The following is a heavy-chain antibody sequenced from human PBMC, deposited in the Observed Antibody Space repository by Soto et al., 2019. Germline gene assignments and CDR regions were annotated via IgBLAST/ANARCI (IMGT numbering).Heavy chain of an antibody. CDR1: GFTFSTYW. CDR2: INQDGSTN. V-gene: IGHV3-7*01. D-gene: IGHD3-10*01. Sequence: GGSLRLSCAASGFTFSTYWMSLARQSPGKGLERVAHINQDGSTNYHVDSVKGRFTISRDNARNSLYLQMNSLRAEDTAVYYCARDTHGSLDYWAPGTLVTLSS. J-gene: IGHJ4*02. CDR3: ARDTHGSLDY.